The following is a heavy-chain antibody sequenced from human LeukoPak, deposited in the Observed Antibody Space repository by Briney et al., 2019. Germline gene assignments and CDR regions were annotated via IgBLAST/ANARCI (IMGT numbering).Heavy chain of an antibody. Sequence: GASVKVSCKASGYTFTGYYMHWVRQAPGQGLEWMGWINPNSGGTNYAQKFQGRVTMTRDTSISTAYMELSRLRSDDTAVYYCARAGYCRSTSCYDIDYWGQGTLVTVSS. V-gene: IGHV1-2*02. CDR1: GYTFTGYY. CDR2: INPNSGGT. CDR3: ARAGYCRSTSCYDIDY. J-gene: IGHJ4*02. D-gene: IGHD2-2*01.